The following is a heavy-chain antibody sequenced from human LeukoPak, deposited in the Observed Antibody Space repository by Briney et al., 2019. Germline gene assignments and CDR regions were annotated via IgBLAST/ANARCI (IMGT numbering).Heavy chain of an antibody. J-gene: IGHJ6*02. CDR2: ISTYNGNT. CDR3: ARDGKPYYNILTGYEDYYYGMDV. D-gene: IGHD3-9*01. Sequence: ASVKVSCKASGDTFSSYAISWVRQAPGQGLEWMGWISTYNGNTNYAQKLQGRVTMTTDTSTTTAYMELRSLRSDDTAVYYCARDGKPYYNILTGYEDYYYGMDVWGQGTTVTVSS. V-gene: IGHV1-18*01. CDR1: GDTFSSYA.